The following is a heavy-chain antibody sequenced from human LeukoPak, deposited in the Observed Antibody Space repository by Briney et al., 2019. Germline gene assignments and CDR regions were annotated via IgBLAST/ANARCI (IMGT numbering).Heavy chain of an antibody. D-gene: IGHD6-13*01. Sequence: SSETLSLTCAVYGGSFSGYYWSWIRQPPGKGLEWIGEINHSGSTNYNPSLKSRVTISVDTSKNQFSLKLSSVTAADTAVYYCARALAAAGTGVRYFDYWGQGTLVTVSS. V-gene: IGHV4-34*01. CDR1: GGSFSGYY. CDR3: ARALAAAGTGVRYFDY. CDR2: INHSGST. J-gene: IGHJ4*02.